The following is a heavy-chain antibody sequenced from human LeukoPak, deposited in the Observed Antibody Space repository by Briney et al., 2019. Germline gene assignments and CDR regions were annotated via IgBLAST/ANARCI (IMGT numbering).Heavy chain of an antibody. CDR2: IIPIFGTA. V-gene: IGHV1-69*01. CDR3: ASRDHYYGSGSYLGVDY. D-gene: IGHD3-10*01. Sequence: SVKVSCKASGGTFSSYAISWVRQAPGQGLEWMGGIIPIFGTANYAQKFQGRVTITADESTSTAYMELSSLRSEDTAVYYCASRDHYYGSGSYLGVDYWGQATLVTVAS. CDR1: GGTFSSYA. J-gene: IGHJ4*02.